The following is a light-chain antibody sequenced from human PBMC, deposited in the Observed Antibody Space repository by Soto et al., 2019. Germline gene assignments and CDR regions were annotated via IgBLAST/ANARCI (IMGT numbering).Light chain of an antibody. V-gene: IGKV3-20*01. CDR1: QFVSSRS. CDR3: QQYANSPIT. J-gene: IGKJ5*01. Sequence: PGESATLLCRASQFVSSRSLAXYQXKXGXXXRXXXYGASNRATGIPGRFSASGHGTDFTLTITPLEPEDFAVYFCQQYANSPITFGQGKRLEIK. CDR2: GAS.